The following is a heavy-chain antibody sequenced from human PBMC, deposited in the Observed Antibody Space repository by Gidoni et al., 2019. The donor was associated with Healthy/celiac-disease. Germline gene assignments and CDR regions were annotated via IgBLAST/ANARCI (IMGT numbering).Heavy chain of an antibody. CDR2: IVGSGGST. D-gene: IGHD3-22*01. J-gene: IGHJ4*02. CDR1: GFTFSSYA. Sequence: EVQLLESGGGLVQPGGSLRPSCAASGFTFSSYALSWVRQAPGKGLEWVSAIVGSGGSTYYADSVKGRFTISRDNSKNTLYLQMNSLRAEDTAVYYCAKDPGEYYYDSSGYYQNYFDYWGQGTLVTVSS. CDR3: AKDPGEYYYDSSGYYQNYFDY. V-gene: IGHV3-23*01.